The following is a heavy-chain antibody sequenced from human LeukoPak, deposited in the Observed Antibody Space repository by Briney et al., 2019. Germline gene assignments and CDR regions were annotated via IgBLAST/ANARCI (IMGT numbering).Heavy chain of an antibody. J-gene: IGHJ5*02. CDR3: AREPPSAGGNSRWFDP. CDR1: GGSISSSSYY. Sequence: SETLSLTCTGSGGSISSSSYYWGWIRQPPGKGLEWIGSIYYSGSTYYNPSLKSRVTISVDTSKNQFSLKLSSVTAADTAVYYCAREPPSAGGNSRWFDPWGQGTLVTVSS. D-gene: IGHD4-23*01. CDR2: IYYSGST. V-gene: IGHV4-39*07.